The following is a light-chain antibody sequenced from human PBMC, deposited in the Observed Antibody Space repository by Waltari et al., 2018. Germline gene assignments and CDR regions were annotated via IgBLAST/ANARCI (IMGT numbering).Light chain of an antibody. CDR1: QTIDRW. CDR3: QQYRTFPWT. J-gene: IGKJ1*01. CDR2: QAS. Sequence: DIQMTQSPSTLSASVGDRVIITCRASQTIDRWLAWYQHIPAKAPKLLISQASLLESGVPSRFSGSGSATEFSLTITTLQPDDFATYYCQQYRTFPWTFGQGTTVDSK. V-gene: IGKV1-5*03.